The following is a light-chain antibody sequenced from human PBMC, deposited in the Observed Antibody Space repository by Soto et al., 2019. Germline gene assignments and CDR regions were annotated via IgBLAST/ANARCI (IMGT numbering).Light chain of an antibody. CDR1: SSDVGKYDR. Sequence: QSVLTQPPSVSGSPGQSVTISCTGTSSDVGKYDRVSWYQEPPGTARKLIIDEVTNRPAGVAARFSGSKSGNTASLPISGPHAADEADNYCSSYTSTSRYDFGAGPKVTVL. V-gene: IGLV2-18*02. CDR3: SSYTSTSRYD. CDR2: EVT. J-gene: IGLJ1*01.